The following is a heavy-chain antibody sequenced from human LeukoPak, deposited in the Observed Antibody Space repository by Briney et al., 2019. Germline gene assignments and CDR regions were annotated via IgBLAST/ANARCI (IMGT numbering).Heavy chain of an antibody. CDR2: VFHSGST. V-gene: IGHV4-4*02. J-gene: IGHJ4*02. D-gene: IGHD5-24*01. Sequence: EPSGTLSLTCAVSGDSISTNHWWSWVRQPPGKGLEWIGEVFHSGSTNYNPSLKSRVTISVDKSKNLFSLKLTSVTAADTAIYYCASARWDYWGQGTLVTVSS. CDR1: GDSISTNHW. CDR3: ASARWDY.